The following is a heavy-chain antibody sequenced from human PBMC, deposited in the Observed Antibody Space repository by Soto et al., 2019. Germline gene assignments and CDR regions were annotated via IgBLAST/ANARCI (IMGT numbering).Heavy chain of an antibody. D-gene: IGHD5-12*01. CDR2: IIPIFGTA. CDR1: GGTFSSYA. V-gene: IGHV1-69*13. J-gene: IGHJ5*02. Sequence: SVKVSCKASGGTFSSYAISWVRQAPGQGLEWMGGIIPIFGTANYAQKFQGRVTITADESTSTAYMELSSLRSEDTAVYYCAGYSGYDYWFDPWGQGTRAPVSS. CDR3: AGYSGYDYWFDP.